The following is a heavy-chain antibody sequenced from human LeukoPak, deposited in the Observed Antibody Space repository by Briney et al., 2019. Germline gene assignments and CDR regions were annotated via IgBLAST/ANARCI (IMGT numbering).Heavy chain of an antibody. J-gene: IGHJ3*02. Sequence: GESLKISCKGSGYSFTSYWIGWVRQMPGKGLEWMGIIYPGDSDTRYSPSFQGQVTISADKSISTAYLQWSSLKASDTAMYYCARPPGDYDILTGSDAFDIWGQGTMVTVPS. CDR1: GYSFTSYW. V-gene: IGHV5-51*01. CDR3: ARPPGDYDILTGSDAFDI. CDR2: IYPGDSDT. D-gene: IGHD3-9*01.